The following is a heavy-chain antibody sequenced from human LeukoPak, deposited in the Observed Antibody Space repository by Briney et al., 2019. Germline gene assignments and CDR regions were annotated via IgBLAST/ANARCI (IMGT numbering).Heavy chain of an antibody. Sequence: SETLSLTCTVSGGSISSGDYYWSWIRQPPGKGLEWIGYIYYSGSTYYNPSLKSRVTISIDTSKNQFSLKLSSVTAADTAVYYCARQKGIRGYCSSTSCWYYFDYWGQGTLVTVSS. D-gene: IGHD2-2*01. CDR1: GGSISSGDYY. CDR2: IYYSGST. J-gene: IGHJ4*02. V-gene: IGHV4-30-4*01. CDR3: ARQKGIRGYCSSTSCWYYFDY.